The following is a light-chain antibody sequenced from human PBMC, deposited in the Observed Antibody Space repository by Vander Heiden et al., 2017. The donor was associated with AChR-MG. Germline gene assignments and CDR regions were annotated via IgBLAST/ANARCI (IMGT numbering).Light chain of an antibody. V-gene: IGLV3-1*01. Sequence: SYEVPQPPSVSVSPGQTASITCSGDNLGNKYASWYQQKPGQSPVLVMYQDTKRPSGIPERFSGSNSGNTVTLTISGTQAMDEAEYYCQAWNSTTVVFGGGTKLTVL. J-gene: IGLJ3*02. CDR3: QAWNSTTVV. CDR2: QDT. CDR1: NLGNKY.